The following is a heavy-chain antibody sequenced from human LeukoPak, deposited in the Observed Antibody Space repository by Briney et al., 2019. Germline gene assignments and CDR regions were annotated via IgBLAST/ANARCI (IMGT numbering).Heavy chain of an antibody. D-gene: IGHD3-22*01. CDR1: GYTFTSYD. CDR3: ARAPSPYDSSGYSFDY. CDR2: INPNSGGT. V-gene: IGHV1-2*02. J-gene: IGHJ4*02. Sequence: GASVKVSCQASGYTFTSYDINWVRQATGQGLEWMGWINPNSGGTNYAQKFQGRVTMTRDTSISTAYMELSRLRSDDTAVYYCARAPSPYDSSGYSFDYWGQGTLVTVSS.